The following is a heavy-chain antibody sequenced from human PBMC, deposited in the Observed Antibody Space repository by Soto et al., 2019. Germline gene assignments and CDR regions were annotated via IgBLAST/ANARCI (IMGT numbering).Heavy chain of an antibody. CDR2: ISYDGSNK. Sequence: GSLRLSCAASRFTFSSYGMHWVRQAPGKGLEWVAVISYDGSNKYYADSVKGRFTISRDNSKNTLYLQMNSLRAEDTAVYYCAKGAIDAFDIWGQGTMVTVSS. J-gene: IGHJ3*02. CDR1: RFTFSSYG. CDR3: AKGAIDAFDI. V-gene: IGHV3-30*18.